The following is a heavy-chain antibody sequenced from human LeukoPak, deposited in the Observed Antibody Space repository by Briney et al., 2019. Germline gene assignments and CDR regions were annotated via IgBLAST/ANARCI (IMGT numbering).Heavy chain of an antibody. CDR1: GFTFSDYY. V-gene: IGHV3-11*04. D-gene: IGHD4-23*01. CDR2: ISSSGSTI. Sequence: PGGSLRLSCAASGFTFSDYYMSWIRQAPGKGLEWVSYISSSGSTIYYADSVKGRFTISRDNAKNSLYLQMNSLRAEDTAVYYCASPAEVKAYYFDYWGQGTLVTVSS. J-gene: IGHJ4*02. CDR3: ASPAEVKAYYFDY.